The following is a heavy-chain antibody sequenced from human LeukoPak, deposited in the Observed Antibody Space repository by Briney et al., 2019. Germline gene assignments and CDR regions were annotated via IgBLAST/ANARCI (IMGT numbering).Heavy chain of an antibody. J-gene: IGHJ6*02. CDR1: GGSISSYY. V-gene: IGHV4-59*01. Sequence: SETLSLTCTVSGGSISSYYVSWIRQPPGKGLEWVWYIYYSGSTNYNPSLKRRVTLSVDPSKNQFSLKLSSVPAADTAVYYCARLWSSMVVTPRDGMDVWGQGTTVTVSS. CDR3: ARLWSSMVVTPRDGMDV. D-gene: IGHD4-23*01. CDR2: IYYSGST.